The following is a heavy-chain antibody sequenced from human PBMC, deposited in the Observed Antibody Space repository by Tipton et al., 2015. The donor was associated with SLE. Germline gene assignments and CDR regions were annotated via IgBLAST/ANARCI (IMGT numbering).Heavy chain of an antibody. D-gene: IGHD1-1*01. CDR3: ARETGTDANWFDP. Sequence: SLRLSCAASGFTFSSYSMNWVRQAPGKGLEWVAVIWYDGSNKYYADSVKGRFTISRDNSKNTLYLQMNSLRAEDTAVYYCARETGTDANWFDPWGQGTLVTVSS. CDR2: IWYDGSNK. J-gene: IGHJ5*02. CDR1: GFTFSSYS. V-gene: IGHV3-33*08.